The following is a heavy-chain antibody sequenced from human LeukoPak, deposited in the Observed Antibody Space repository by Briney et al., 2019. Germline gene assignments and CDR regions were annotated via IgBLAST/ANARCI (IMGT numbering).Heavy chain of an antibody. D-gene: IGHD3-22*01. CDR3: ARESNEYYYDSSGYPWFDP. Sequence: GSLRLSCAASGFPFDDYGMSWVRQAPGKGLEWVSGINWNGGSTGYADSVKGRFTISRDNAKNSLYLQMNSLRAEDTALYYCARESNEYYYDSSGYPWFDPWGQGTLVTVSS. J-gene: IGHJ5*02. V-gene: IGHV3-20*04. CDR1: GFPFDDYG. CDR2: INWNGGST.